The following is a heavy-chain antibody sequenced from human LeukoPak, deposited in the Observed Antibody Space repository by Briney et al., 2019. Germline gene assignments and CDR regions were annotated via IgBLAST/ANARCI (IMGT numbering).Heavy chain of an antibody. CDR2: IYSGGST. CDR3: ARILWFGDFDY. Sequence: GGSLRLSCAASGFTVSSNYMSWVRQAPGKGLEWVSVIYSGGSTYYADSVKGRFTISRDNSKNTLYLQMNSLRAEDTAVYYCARILWFGDFDYWGQGTLVTVSS. CDR1: GFTVSSNY. V-gene: IGHV3-66*01. D-gene: IGHD3-10*01. J-gene: IGHJ4*02.